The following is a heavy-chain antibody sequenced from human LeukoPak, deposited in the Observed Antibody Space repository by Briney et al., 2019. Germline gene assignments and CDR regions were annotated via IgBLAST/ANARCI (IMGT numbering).Heavy chain of an antibody. D-gene: IGHD6-13*01. CDR1: GGTFSSYA. J-gene: IGHJ4*02. V-gene: IGHV1-69*05. CDR2: IIPIFGTA. Sequence: ASVKVSCKASGGTFSSYAISWVRQAPGQGLEWMGGIIPIFGTANYAQKFQGRVTMTTDTSTSTAYMELRSLRSDDTAVYYCAREAGILDGDYWGQGTLVNVS. CDR3: AREAGILDGDY.